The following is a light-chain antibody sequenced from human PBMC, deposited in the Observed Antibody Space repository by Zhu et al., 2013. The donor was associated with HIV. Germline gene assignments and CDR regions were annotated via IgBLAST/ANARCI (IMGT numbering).Light chain of an antibody. Sequence: QSVLTQPPSVSAAPGQKVTISCSGSDSNIGHNYVSWYQQVPRTAPRLIILDSDKRPPGIPDRFSGSRSGTSATLVITGLQTGDEADYYCETWDSSLSSVIFGGGTKLTVL. V-gene: IGLV1-51*01. CDR3: ETWDSSLSSVI. CDR1: DSNIGHNY. J-gene: IGLJ2*01. CDR2: DSD.